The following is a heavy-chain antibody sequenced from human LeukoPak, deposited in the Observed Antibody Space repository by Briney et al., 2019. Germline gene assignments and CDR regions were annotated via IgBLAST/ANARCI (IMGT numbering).Heavy chain of an antibody. Sequence: GGSLRLSCAASGFTFSSYGMHWVRQAPGKGLEWVAFIRYDGSNKYYADSVKGRFTISRDNSKNTLYLQMNSLRAEDTAVYYCAKDPGYYDSSGYPEYWGQGTLVTVSS. CDR1: GFTFSSYG. J-gene: IGHJ4*02. CDR3: AKDPGYYDSSGYPEY. D-gene: IGHD3-22*01. V-gene: IGHV3-30*02. CDR2: IRYDGSNK.